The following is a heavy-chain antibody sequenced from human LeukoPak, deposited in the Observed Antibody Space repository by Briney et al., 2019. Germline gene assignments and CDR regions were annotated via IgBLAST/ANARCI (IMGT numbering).Heavy chain of an antibody. CDR3: ARDLASGNHPDGFDV. CDR2: MLYDGSGI. D-gene: IGHD1-14*01. Sequence: SGGSLGLSCAVSGITLSNYGMHWVRQAPGKGLEWVALMLYDGSGIYYADSVKGRFSVSRDNSNYMFYLQMTSLRAEDSAVYYCARDLASGNHPDGFDVWAQGTLVTVSS. V-gene: IGHV3-30*03. CDR1: GITLSNYG. J-gene: IGHJ3*01.